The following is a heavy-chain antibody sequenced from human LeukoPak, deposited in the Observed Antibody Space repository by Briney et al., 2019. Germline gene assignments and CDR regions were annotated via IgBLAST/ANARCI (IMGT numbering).Heavy chain of an antibody. Sequence: SETLSLTCSVSGGSISSGSYYWSWIRQPAGKGLEWIGHIYTSGNTNYNPSLKSRVTMSVDTSKNQFSLKLSSVTAADTAVYYCARDLIRGAAYYYMDVWGKGTTVTISS. D-gene: IGHD2/OR15-2a*01. J-gene: IGHJ6*03. CDR2: IYTSGNT. CDR1: GGSISSGSYY. V-gene: IGHV4-61*09. CDR3: ARDLIRGAAYYYMDV.